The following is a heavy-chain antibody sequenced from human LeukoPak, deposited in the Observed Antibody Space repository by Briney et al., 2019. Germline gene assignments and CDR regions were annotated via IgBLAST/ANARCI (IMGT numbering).Heavy chain of an antibody. Sequence: SETLSLTCAVYGGSLSGYYWSWIRQPPEKGLEWIGEINYSGYTNYKPSLKSRVTISVDTSKNQFSLKLSSVTAADTAMYYCARHKCSGATCQMRYVFDIWGQGTMVTVSS. V-gene: IGHV4-34*01. CDR1: GGSLSGYY. D-gene: IGHD2-15*01. J-gene: IGHJ3*02. CDR2: INYSGYT. CDR3: ARHKCSGATCQMRYVFDI.